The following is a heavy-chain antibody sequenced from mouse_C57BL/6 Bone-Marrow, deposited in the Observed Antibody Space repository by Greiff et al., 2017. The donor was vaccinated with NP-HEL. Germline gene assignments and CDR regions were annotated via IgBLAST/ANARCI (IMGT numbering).Heavy chain of an antibody. Sequence: QVQLQQSGAELMKPGASVKLSCKATGYTFTGYWIEWVKQRPGHGLEWIGEILPGSGSTNYNEQFKGKATFTADTSSNTAYMQLSSLTTEDSAIYYCAREERDYYGSSYPYYAMDYWGQGTSVTVSS. J-gene: IGHJ4*01. CDR3: AREERDYYGSSYPYYAMDY. V-gene: IGHV1-9*01. D-gene: IGHD1-1*01. CDR2: ILPGSGST. CDR1: GYTFTGYW.